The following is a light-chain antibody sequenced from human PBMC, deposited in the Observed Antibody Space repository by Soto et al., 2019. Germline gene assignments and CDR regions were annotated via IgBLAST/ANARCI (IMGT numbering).Light chain of an antibody. V-gene: IGKV1-27*01. CDR2: TAS. CDR3: QNYNSAPQLT. J-gene: IGKJ4*01. CDR1: QGISNY. Sequence: DIQMTQSSSSLSASVGARVTITCRASQGISNYLAWNQQKPGKVLKLLIYTASTLQSGVPSRFSGSGSGTDFTLTISSLQPEDVATYYCQNYNSAPQLTFGGGTKVEIK.